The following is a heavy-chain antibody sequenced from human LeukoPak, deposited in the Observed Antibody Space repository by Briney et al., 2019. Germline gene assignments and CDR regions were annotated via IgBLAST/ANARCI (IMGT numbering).Heavy chain of an antibody. D-gene: IGHD1-26*01. CDR2: ISYDGSNK. CDR1: GFTFSNFW. CDR3: ARDLYSGSPYYYYGMDV. V-gene: IGHV3-30-3*01. Sequence: GGSLRLSCAASGFTFSNFWINWVRQAPGKGLEWVAVISYDGSNKYYADSVKGRFTISRDNAKSSLYLQMNSLRAEDTAVYYCARDLYSGSPYYYYGMDVWGQGTTVTVSS. J-gene: IGHJ6*02.